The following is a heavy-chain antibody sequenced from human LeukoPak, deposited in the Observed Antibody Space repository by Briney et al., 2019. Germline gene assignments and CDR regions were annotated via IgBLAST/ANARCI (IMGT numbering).Heavy chain of an antibody. CDR3: ARKSGRYFDY. CDR1: GHSFTKNW. J-gene: IGHJ4*02. CDR2: IYPPDSDT. D-gene: IGHD1-26*01. V-gene: IGHV5-51*01. Sequence: GESLKISCKGSGHSFTKNWIGWVRQMPGKGLEWMGIIYPPDSDTRYGRSFQGQVTISADKSISTAYLQWSSLKASDTAMYYCARKSGRYFDYWGQGTLVTVSS.